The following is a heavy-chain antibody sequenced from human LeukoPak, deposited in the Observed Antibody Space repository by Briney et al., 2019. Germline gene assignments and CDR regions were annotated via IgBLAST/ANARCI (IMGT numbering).Heavy chain of an antibody. CDR1: GFTFSSYS. D-gene: IGHD2-2*01. J-gene: IGHJ6*03. Sequence: GGSLRLTCAASGFTFSSYSMNWVRQAPGKGLEWVSSISSSSSYIYYADSVKGRFTISRDNAKNSLYLQMNSLRAEDTAVYYCARAVEYCSSTSCYFRGLNKDYYYYMDVWGKGTTVTISS. CDR2: ISSSSSYI. V-gene: IGHV3-21*01. CDR3: ARAVEYCSSTSCYFRGLNKDYYYYMDV.